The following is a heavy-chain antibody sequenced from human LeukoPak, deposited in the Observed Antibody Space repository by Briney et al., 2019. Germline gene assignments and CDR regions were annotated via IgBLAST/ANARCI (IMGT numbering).Heavy chain of an antibody. J-gene: IGHJ5*02. CDR1: GGSISSGGYY. CDR3: ARVSSTWGSYRYTDH. CDR2: IYYSGGT. Sequence: SETLSHTCIVSGGSISSGGYYWSWIRQPPGKGLELIGYIYYSGGTYSNPSLKSRITISVDTPKNQFSLKLSSVTAADTAVYYCARVSSTWGSYRYTDHWGQGTLVTVSS. D-gene: IGHD3-16*02. V-gene: IGHV4-31*03.